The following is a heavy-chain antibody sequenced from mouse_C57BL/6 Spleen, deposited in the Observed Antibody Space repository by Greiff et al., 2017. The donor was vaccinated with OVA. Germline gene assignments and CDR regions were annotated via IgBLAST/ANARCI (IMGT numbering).Heavy chain of an antibody. D-gene: IGHD1-2*01. J-gene: IGHJ4*01. CDR3: TITTADY. Sequence: VQLQQSGAELVRPGASVTLSCKASGFTFTDYEMHWVKQTPVHGLEWIGAIDPETGGTAYNQKFKGKAILTADKSASTAYMELRSLTSEDSAVYYCTITTADYWGQGTSVTVSS. V-gene: IGHV1-15*01. CDR2: IDPETGGT. CDR1: GFTFTDYE.